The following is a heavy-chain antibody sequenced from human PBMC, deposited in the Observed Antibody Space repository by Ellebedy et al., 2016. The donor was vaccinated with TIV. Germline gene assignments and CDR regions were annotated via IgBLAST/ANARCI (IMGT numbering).Heavy chain of an antibody. V-gene: IGHV3-30*03. CDR3: WREDRSSGRAGVGHL. J-gene: IGHJ3*01. CDR1: GFTFSSHP. CDR2: ISPDGHGE. D-gene: IGHD7-27*01. Sequence: GESLKISCAGSGFTFSSHPMHWVRQSPGKGLEWVAVISPDGHGETYPDSVRDRFTIYRDNAQNMLYLQMDSLRSADTAVYYCWREDRSSGRAGVGHLWGQGTMVTVSS.